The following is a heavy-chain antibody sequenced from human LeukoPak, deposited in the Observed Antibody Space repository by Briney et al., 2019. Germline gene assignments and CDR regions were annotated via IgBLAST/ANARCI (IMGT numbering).Heavy chain of an antibody. D-gene: IGHD6-13*01. Sequence: GGSLRLSCAASGFTFSNYAMSWVRQAPGKGLEWVSAISGSASSTYHADSVKGRFTISRDNSKNTLYLQMNSLRAEDTAVYYCAKDYSSSWYYFDYWGQGTLVTVSS. CDR1: GFTFSNYA. CDR2: ISGSASST. CDR3: AKDYSSSWYYFDY. J-gene: IGHJ4*02. V-gene: IGHV3-23*01.